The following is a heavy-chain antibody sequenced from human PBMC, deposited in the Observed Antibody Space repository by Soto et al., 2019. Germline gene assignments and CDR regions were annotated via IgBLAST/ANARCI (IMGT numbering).Heavy chain of an antibody. CDR1: GFVFSDYY. J-gene: IGHJ4*02. Sequence: QVQLVESGGGLVKPGGSLRLSCAASGFVFSDYYMNWVRQPPGKGLEWISFISGTSTYINYADSVKGRFTVSRDNAKNSLYLQMNSLTDDDTAVYYCARGGIPDRSGYGEIDYWGQGTLVTVSS. CDR3: ARGGIPDRSGYGEIDY. CDR2: ISGTSTYI. V-gene: IGHV3-11*06. D-gene: IGHD3-22*01.